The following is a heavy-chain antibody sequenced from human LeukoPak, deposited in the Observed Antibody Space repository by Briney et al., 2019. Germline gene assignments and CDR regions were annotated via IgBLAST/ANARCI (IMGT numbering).Heavy chain of an antibody. CDR3: ARGFDPGTIDY. CDR2: INHSGST. J-gene: IGHJ4*02. V-gene: IGHV4-34*01. D-gene: IGHD1-7*01. Sequence: SETLSLTCAVYGGSFSGYYWSWIRQPPGKGLEWIGEINHSGSTNYNPSLKSRVTISVDTSKNQFPLKLSSVTAADTAVYYCARGFDPGTIDYWGQGTLVTVSS. CDR1: GGSFSGYY.